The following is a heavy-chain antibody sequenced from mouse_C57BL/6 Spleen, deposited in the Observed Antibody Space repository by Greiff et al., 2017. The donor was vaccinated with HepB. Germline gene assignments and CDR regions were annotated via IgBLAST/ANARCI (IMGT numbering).Heavy chain of an antibody. CDR1: GYTFTSYW. D-gene: IGHD2-4*01. CDR2: IHPNSGST. V-gene: IGHV1-64*01. CDR3: AREGLRRWAMDY. J-gene: IGHJ4*01. Sequence: QVQLQQSGAELVKPGASVKLSCKASGYTFTSYWMHWVKQRPGQGLEWIGMIHPNSGSTNYNEKFKSKATLTVDKSSSTAYMQLSSLTSEDSAVYYCAREGLRRWAMDYWGQGTSVTVSS.